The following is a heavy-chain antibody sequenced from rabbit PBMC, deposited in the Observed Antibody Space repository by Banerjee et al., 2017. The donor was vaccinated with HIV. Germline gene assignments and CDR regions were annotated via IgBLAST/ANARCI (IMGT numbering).Heavy chain of an antibody. CDR1: GFDFSSNA. CDR3: ARLITIPYYFNL. D-gene: IGHD2-1*01. J-gene: IGHJ4*01. V-gene: IGHV1S47*01. CDR2: IYTTDGST. Sequence: QEQLVESGGGLVQPEGSLTLTCKASGFDFSSNAMCWVRQAPGKGPEWIACIYTTDGSTYYANWVNGRFTISRSTSLNTVTLQMTSLTAADTATYFCARLITIPYYFNLRGPGTLVTVS.